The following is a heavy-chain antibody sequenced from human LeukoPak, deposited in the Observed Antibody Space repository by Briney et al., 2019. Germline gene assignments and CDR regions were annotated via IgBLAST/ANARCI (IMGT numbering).Heavy chain of an antibody. D-gene: IGHD3-9*01. CDR2: INPNRGGT. J-gene: IGHJ3*01. V-gene: IGHV1-2*02. Sequence: ASVKVSCKASGYTFTGHSIHWVRQAPGQGLELMGWINPNRGGTNYAQRFQGRVTMTGDTSINTAYMELSRLTSDDTAIYYCARGYFDWLLSSAANDAFDLWGQGTMVTVSS. CDR1: GYTFTGHS. CDR3: ARGYFDWLLSSAANDAFDL.